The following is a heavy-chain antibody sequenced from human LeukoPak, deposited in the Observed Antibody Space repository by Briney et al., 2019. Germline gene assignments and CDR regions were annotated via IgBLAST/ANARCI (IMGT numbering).Heavy chain of an antibody. J-gene: IGHJ3*02. V-gene: IGHV4-31*03. CDR1: GGSISSGGYY. CDR2: IYYSGST. Sequence: PSQTLSLTCTVSGGSISSGGYYWSWIRQHPGKGLEWIGYIYYSGSTYYNPSLKSRVTISVDTSKNQFSLKLSSVTAADTAVYYCARDRSPRGAFDIWGQGTTVTVSS. CDR3: ARDRSPRGAFDI.